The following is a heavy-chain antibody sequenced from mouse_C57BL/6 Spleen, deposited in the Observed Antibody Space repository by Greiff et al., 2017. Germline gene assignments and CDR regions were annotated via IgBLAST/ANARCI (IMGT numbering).Heavy chain of an antibody. CDR1: GYAFTNYL. CDR3: ARSTYGNYLY. V-gene: IGHV1-54*01. Sequence: QVQLQQSGAALVRPGTSVKVSCKASGYAFTNYLIEWVKQRPGQGLEWIGVINPGSGGTNYNEQFKGKATLTADKSSSTAYMQLSSLTSEDSAVYFCARSTYGNYLYGGQGTTLTVSS. D-gene: IGHD2-1*01. J-gene: IGHJ2*01. CDR2: INPGSGGT.